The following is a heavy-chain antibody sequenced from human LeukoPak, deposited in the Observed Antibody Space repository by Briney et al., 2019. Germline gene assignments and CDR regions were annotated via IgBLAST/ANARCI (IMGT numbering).Heavy chain of an antibody. Sequence: SETLSLTCTVSGGSISSYYWSWIRQPPGKGLDWIGYIYYSGSTNYNPSLKSRVTISVDTSKNQFSLKLSSVTAADTAVYYCARLITGTTTAFDIWGQRTMVTVSS. V-gene: IGHV4-59*01. CDR2: IYYSGST. CDR3: ARLITGTTTAFDI. D-gene: IGHD1-7*01. CDR1: GGSISSYY. J-gene: IGHJ3*02.